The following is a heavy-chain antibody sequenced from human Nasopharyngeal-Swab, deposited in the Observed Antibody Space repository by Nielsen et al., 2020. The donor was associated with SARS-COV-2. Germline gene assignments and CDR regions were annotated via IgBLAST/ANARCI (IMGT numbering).Heavy chain of an antibody. CDR1: GYTFTSYG. J-gene: IGHJ5*02. D-gene: IGHD4-17*01. Sequence: ASVKVSCKASGYTFTSYGISWVRQAPGQGLEWMGWISAYNGNTNYAQKLQGRVTMTTDTSTSTAYMELRSLRSDDTAVYYCARITGDYGDHSWFDPWGQGTLVTVSS. CDR3: ARITGDYGDHSWFDP. CDR2: ISAYNGNT. V-gene: IGHV1-18*01.